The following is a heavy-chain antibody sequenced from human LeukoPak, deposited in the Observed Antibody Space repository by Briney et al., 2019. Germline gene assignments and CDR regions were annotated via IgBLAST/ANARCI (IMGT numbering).Heavy chain of an antibody. J-gene: IGHJ4*02. CDR3: AILLHPMIVVVIIDY. V-gene: IGHV1-2*02. CDR1: GYTFTGYY. Sequence: ASVKVSCKASGYTFTGYYMHWVRQAPGQGLEWMGWINPNSGGTNYAQKFQGRVTMTRDTSISTAYMELSRLRSDDTAVYYCAILLHPMIVVVIIDYWGQGTLVTVSS. D-gene: IGHD3-22*01. CDR2: INPNSGGT.